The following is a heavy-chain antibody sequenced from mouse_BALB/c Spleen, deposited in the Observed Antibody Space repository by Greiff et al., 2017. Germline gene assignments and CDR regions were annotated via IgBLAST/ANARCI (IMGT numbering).Heavy chain of an antibody. CDR1: GYSFTGYY. CDR3: ARVYYGNYDAMDY. J-gene: IGHJ4*01. Sequence: EVKLQESGPELVKPGASVKISCKASGYSFTGYYMHWVKQSHVKSLEWIGRINPYNGATSYNQNFKDKASLTVDMSSSTAYMVRHSLTSEDSAVFYSARVYYGNYDAMDYWGQGTSVTVSS. CDR2: INPYNGAT. D-gene: IGHD2-1*01. V-gene: IGHV1-31*01.